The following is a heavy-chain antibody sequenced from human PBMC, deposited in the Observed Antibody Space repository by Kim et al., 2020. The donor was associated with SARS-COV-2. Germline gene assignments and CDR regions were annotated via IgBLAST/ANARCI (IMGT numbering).Heavy chain of an antibody. CDR2: ISSSSSTI. V-gene: IGHV3-48*02. J-gene: IGHJ6*02. Sequence: GGSLRLSCAASGFTFSSYSMNWVRQAPGKGLEWVSYISSSSSTIYYADSVKGQFTISRDNAKNSLYLQMNSLRDEDTAVYYCARDGVEAAAGIYYGMDVWGQGTTVTVSS. CDR1: GFTFSSYS. CDR3: ARDGVEAAAGIYYGMDV. D-gene: IGHD6-13*01.